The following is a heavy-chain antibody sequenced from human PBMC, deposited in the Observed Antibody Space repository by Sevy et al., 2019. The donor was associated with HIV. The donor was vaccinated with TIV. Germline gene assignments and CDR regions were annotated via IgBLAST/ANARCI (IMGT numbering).Heavy chain of an antibody. CDR1: GFTFSSYA. J-gene: IGHJ6*02. D-gene: IGHD3-9*01. CDR2: ISGSGGST. CDR3: AKASRGYDILTGYYEDYYYYGMDV. V-gene: IGHV3-23*01. Sequence: GGSLRLSCAASGFTFSSYAMRWVRQAPGKGLEWVSAISGSGGSTYHADSVKGRFTISRDNSKNTLYLQMNSLRAEDTAVYYCAKASRGYDILTGYYEDYYYYGMDVWGQGTTVTVSS.